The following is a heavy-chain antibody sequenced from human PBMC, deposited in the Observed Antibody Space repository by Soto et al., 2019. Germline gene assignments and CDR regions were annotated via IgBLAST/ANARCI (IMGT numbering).Heavy chain of an antibody. Sequence: NPSETLSLTCTVSGGSIRNYYWSWIRQPPGKGLEWIGYVYYSGSTNYNPSLESRVTISVDTSKNQFSLKVNSVTAADTAVYYCAADTSGYYWFDYWGQGTLVTVSS. J-gene: IGHJ4*02. CDR2: VYYSGST. V-gene: IGHV4-59*01. CDR1: GGSIRNYY. CDR3: AADTSGYYWFDY. D-gene: IGHD3-22*01.